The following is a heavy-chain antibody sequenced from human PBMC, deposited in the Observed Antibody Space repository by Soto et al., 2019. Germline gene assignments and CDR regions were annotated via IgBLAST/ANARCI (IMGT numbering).Heavy chain of an antibody. CDR1: GYTFTGYY. D-gene: IGHD6-13*01. Sequence: QVQLAQSGAEVKKPGASVKVSCKASGYTFTGYYMHWVRQAPGQGLEWMGWINPNSGGTNYAQKFQGRVTMTRDTSISTAYMELSRLRSDDTAVYYCARGPKSIAAAGTLDYWGQGTLVTVSS. J-gene: IGHJ4*02. CDR3: ARGPKSIAAAGTLDY. V-gene: IGHV1-2*02. CDR2: INPNSGGT.